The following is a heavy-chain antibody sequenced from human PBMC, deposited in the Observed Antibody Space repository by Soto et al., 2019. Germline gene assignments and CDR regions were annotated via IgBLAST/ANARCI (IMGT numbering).Heavy chain of an antibody. CDR3: ARHDEDSRSSQYYYYYYGMDV. J-gene: IGHJ6*04. CDR2: IYYSGST. V-gene: IGHV4-39*01. Sequence: SETLSLTCTVSGGSISSSSYYWGWIRQPPGKGLEWIGSIYYSGSTYYNPSLKSRVTISVDTSKNQFSLKLSSVTAADTAVYYCARHDEDSRSSQYYYYYYGMDVCGEGTTVTVSS. CDR1: GGSISSSSYY. D-gene: IGHD6-6*01.